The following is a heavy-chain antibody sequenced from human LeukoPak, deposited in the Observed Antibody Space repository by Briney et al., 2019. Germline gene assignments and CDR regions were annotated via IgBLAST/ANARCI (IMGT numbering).Heavy chain of an antibody. CDR3: ARGIFLEWFHIGPDAFDI. Sequence: ASVKVSCKASGYTFTSYGISWVRQAPGQGLEWMGWISAYNGNTNYAQKLQGRVTMTTDTSTSTAYMELRSLRSDDTAVYYCARGIFLEWFHIGPDAFDIWGQGTMVTVSS. CDR2: ISAYNGNT. CDR1: GYTFTSYG. J-gene: IGHJ3*02. V-gene: IGHV1-18*01. D-gene: IGHD3-3*01.